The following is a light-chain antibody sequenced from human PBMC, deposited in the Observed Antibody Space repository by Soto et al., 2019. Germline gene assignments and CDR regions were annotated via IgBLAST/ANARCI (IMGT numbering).Light chain of an antibody. V-gene: IGLV1-51*02. CDR3: GTWDSSLSAYEV. J-gene: IGLJ2*01. CDR1: SSNIGNNY. CDR2: ENN. Sequence: QSVLTQPRSVSAAPGQKVTISCSGSSSNIGNNYVSWYQQLPGTAPKLLIYENNKRPSGIPDRFSGSKSGTSATLGITGLQTGDEADYYCGTWDSSLSAYEVFGGGTKLTVL.